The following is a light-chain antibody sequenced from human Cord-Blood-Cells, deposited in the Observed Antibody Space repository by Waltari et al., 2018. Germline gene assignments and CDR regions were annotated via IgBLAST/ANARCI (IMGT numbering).Light chain of an antibody. CDR3: QAWDSSNVV. V-gene: IGLV3-1*01. J-gene: IGLJ2*01. CDR2: QDS. Sequence: SYELTQSPSVSVSPGQTASITCSGDTLGDKYACWYQQKPGQSPVLVIYQDSKRPSGIPERFSGSNSGNTATLTISGTQAMDEADYYCQAWDSSNVVFGGGTKLTVL. CDR1: TLGDKY.